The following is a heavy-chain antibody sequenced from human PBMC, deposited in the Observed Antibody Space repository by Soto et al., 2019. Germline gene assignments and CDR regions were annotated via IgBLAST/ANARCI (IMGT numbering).Heavy chain of an antibody. Sequence: EVQLLESGGGLLQPGGSLRLFCAASGFTFSNYAMVWVRQAPGKGLEWVSSISDSGAYTYYADSVKGRFTISRDNSQNTLYLQMNSLRAEDTAVYYCATVSNSDYGYWGQGTLVTVSS. CDR2: ISDSGAYT. V-gene: IGHV3-23*01. D-gene: IGHD4-17*01. CDR1: GFTFSNYA. CDR3: ATVSNSDYGY. J-gene: IGHJ4*02.